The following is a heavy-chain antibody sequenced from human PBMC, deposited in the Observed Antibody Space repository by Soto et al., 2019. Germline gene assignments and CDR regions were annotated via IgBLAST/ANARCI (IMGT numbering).Heavy chain of an antibody. CDR2: ISNDGSSE. D-gene: IGHD5-18*01. J-gene: IGHJ2*01. CDR3: VRDSGANYGTFWYFDL. V-gene: IGHV3-30-3*01. Sequence: QVQLVESGGGVVQPGRSLRISCAATGFSFNFYAMYWVRQAPGKGLEWVAMISNDGSSENYADSVRGRFIISRDNSKKTLFLQMNSLRPEDTATYYCVRDSGANYGTFWYFDLWGRGTLVTVFS. CDR1: GFSFNFYA.